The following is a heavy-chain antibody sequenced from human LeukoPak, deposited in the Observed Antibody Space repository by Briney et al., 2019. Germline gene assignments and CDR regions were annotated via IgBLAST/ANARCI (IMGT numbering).Heavy chain of an antibody. J-gene: IGHJ6*02. CDR1: GGSFSGYY. CDR2: INHSGST. V-gene: IGHV4-34*01. CDR3: AREAFYDFWSGYLGYYYYGMDV. D-gene: IGHD3-3*01. Sequence: SETLSLTCAVYGGSFSGYYWSWIRQPPGEGLEWIGEINHSGSTNYNPSLKSRVTISVDTSKNQFSLKLSSVTAADTAVYYCAREAFYDFWSGYLGYYYYGMDVWGQGTTVTVSS.